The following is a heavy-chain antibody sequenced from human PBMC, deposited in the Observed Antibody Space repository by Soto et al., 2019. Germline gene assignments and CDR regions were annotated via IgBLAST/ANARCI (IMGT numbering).Heavy chain of an antibody. CDR2: INPNSGGT. Sequence: QVQLVQSGAEVKKPGASVKVSCKASGYTFTGYYMHWVRQAPGQGLEWMGWINPNSGGTNYAQKFQGWVTMTRDTSISTAYMELSRLRSDDTAVYYCARDHPPYCTNGVCYYYGMDVWGQGTTVTVSS. J-gene: IGHJ6*02. CDR1: GYTFTGYY. CDR3: ARDHPPYCTNGVCYYYGMDV. V-gene: IGHV1-2*04. D-gene: IGHD2-8*01.